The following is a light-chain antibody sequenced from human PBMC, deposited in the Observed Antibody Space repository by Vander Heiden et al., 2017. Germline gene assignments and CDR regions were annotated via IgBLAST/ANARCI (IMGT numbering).Light chain of an antibody. Sequence: DIQMTQSPSTLSASEGDRVTITCRASQSIITRLACNQQKPGKAPKLLIYDASSLESGVPSRFSGSGSGTEFTLTISSLQPDDFATYYCQQYNSYWTFGQGTKVEIK. CDR2: DAS. J-gene: IGKJ1*01. CDR1: QSIITR. V-gene: IGKV1-5*01. CDR3: QQYNSYWT.